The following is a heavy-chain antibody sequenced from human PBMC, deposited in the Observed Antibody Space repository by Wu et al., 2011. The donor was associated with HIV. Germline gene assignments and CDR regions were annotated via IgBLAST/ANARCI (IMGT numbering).Heavy chain of an antibody. CDR3: ARGRSSFSGSYSPCTSTYHMDV. D-gene: IGHD3-10*01. Sequence: QVQLVQSGAEVKKPGSSVKVFCKASGGTFRYYAISWVRQAPGQGLEWMGGIIPIFGITNYTQRFQGRVTITTDESTSTAYMDLSGLRSEDTAVYYCARGRSSFSGSYSPCTSTYHMDVWGQGTTVTVS. J-gene: IGHJ6*02. CDR1: GGTFRYYA. CDR2: IIPIFGIT. V-gene: IGHV1-69*01.